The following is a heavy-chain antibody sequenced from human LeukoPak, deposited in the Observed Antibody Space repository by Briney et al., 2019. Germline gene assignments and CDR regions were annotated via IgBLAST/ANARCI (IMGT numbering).Heavy chain of an antibody. J-gene: IGHJ4*02. CDR2: IYPGDSDT. CDR3: ARQEQWLDPFDY. V-gene: IGHV5-51*01. CDR1: GYSFTSYW. Sequence: GESLKNSCKSSGYSFTSYWISWVRQMPRKGLEWMGIIYPGDSDTRYSPSFQGQVTISADKSISTAYLQWSSLKASDTAMYYCARQEQWLDPFDYWGQGTLVTVSS. D-gene: IGHD6-19*01.